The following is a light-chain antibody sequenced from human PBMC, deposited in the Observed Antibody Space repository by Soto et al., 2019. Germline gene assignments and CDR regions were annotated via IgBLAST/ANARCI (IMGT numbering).Light chain of an antibody. J-gene: IGKJ1*01. CDR2: AAS. CDR3: QQYNSYTWT. V-gene: IGKV1-39*01. CDR1: QSISIY. Sequence: DIQMTQSPSSLSASVGYRVTITCRASQSISIYLNWYQQKPGKAPKLLIYAASSLLGGVPSRFSGSGSGTDFTLTISSLQPDDFATYYCQQYNSYTWTFGQGTKVDIK.